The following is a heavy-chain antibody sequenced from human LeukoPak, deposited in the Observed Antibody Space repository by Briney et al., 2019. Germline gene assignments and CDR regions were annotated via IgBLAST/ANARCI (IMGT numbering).Heavy chain of an antibody. V-gene: IGHV4-34*01. CDR1: GGSFSGYY. Sequence: SETLSLTCAVYGGSFSGYYWSWIRQPPGKGLEWIGEINHSGSTNYNPSLKSRVTISVDTSKNQFSLKLSSVTAADTAVYYCARGAYSSSWYPTPKSYGMDVWGQGTTVTVSS. CDR2: INHSGST. D-gene: IGHD6-13*01. CDR3: ARGAYSSSWYPTPKSYGMDV. J-gene: IGHJ6*02.